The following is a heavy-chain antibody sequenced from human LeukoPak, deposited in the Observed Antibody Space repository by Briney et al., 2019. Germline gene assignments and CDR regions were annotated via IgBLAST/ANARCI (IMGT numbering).Heavy chain of an antibody. CDR2: IYVIGTN. Sequence: TSETLSLTCTVSAGSISSRNHYWGRIRQPPGKGLEWIGSIYVIGTNYYNPSLKSRVTISVDTSKNQLSLKLSSVTDADTALYSCARQVGATTLIGPWGKGTLVTVSS. CDR3: ARQVGATTLIGP. CDR1: AGSISSRNHY. D-gene: IGHD1-26*01. J-gene: IGHJ5*02. V-gene: IGHV4-39*01.